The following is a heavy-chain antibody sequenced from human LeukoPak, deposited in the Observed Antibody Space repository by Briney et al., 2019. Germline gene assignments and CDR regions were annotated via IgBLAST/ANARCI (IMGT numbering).Heavy chain of an antibody. Sequence: SQTLSLTCTVSGGSISSGGYYWSWIRQHPGKGLEWIGYIYCSGSTYYNPSLKSRVTISVDTSKNQFSLKLSSVTAADTAVYYCARGGEDIVATPLDYWGQGTLVTVSS. CDR1: GGSISSGGYY. D-gene: IGHD5-12*01. V-gene: IGHV4-31*03. CDR2: IYCSGST. J-gene: IGHJ4*02. CDR3: ARGGEDIVATPLDY.